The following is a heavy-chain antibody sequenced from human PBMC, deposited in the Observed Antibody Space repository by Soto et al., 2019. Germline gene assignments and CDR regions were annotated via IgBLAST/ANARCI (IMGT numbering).Heavy chain of an antibody. V-gene: IGHV1-69*02. J-gene: IGHJ5*02. CDR1: GGTFSSYT. CDR2: IIPILGIA. CDR3: ARSGRSSSWYVVNFDP. D-gene: IGHD6-13*01. Sequence: QVQLVQSGAEVKKPGSSVKVSCKASGGTFSSYTISWVRQAPGQGLEWMGRIIPILGIANYAQKFQGRVTITEDKSTSKAYMELSSLRSEDTAVYYCARSGRSSSWYVVNFDPWGQGTLVTVSS.